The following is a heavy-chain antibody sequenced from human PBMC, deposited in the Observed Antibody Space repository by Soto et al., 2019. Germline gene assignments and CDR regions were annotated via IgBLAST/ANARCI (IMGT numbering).Heavy chain of an antibody. CDR1: GGTFSSYA. D-gene: IGHD6-6*01. V-gene: IGHV1-69*06. Sequence: QVQLVQSGAEVKKPGSSVKVSCKASGGTFSSYAISWVRQAPGQGLEWMGGIIPIFGTANYAQKFQGRVTIPWDKSTSTAYMELSRLRSEDTAVYYCARVRRIAARPGCIYYGMAVWGQGTTVTVSS. CDR3: ARVRRIAARPGCIYYGMAV. CDR2: IIPIFGTA. J-gene: IGHJ6*02.